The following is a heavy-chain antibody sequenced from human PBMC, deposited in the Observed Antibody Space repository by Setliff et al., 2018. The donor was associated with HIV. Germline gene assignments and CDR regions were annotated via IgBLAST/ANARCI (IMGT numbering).Heavy chain of an antibody. Sequence: PSETLSLTCTVSGGSISSSSYYWGWIRQPPGKGLEWIGSIYYRGSTNYNPPLKSRVTISVDTSKNQFSLKLSSVTAADTAVYYCARRRFGESPNWFDPWGQGTLVTVSS. J-gene: IGHJ5*02. CDR2: IYYRGST. CDR1: GGSISSSSYY. V-gene: IGHV4-39*01. CDR3: ARRRFGESPNWFDP. D-gene: IGHD3-10*01.